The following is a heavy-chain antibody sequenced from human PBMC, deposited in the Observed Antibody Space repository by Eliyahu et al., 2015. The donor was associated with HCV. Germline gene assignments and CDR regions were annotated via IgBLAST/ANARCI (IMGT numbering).Heavy chain of an antibody. CDR2: ITSSGDII. D-gene: IGHD6-6*01. Sequence: EVQLVESGGGLVQPGGSLRLSCXAXGFTFSSHXMNWVRQAAGKGLEWISYITSSGDIIYYADSVRGRFTISRDNAKNSLFLQMDSLRVEDTAVYYCARDDRIARQIDWWGQGTLVTVSS. V-gene: IGHV3-48*03. J-gene: IGHJ4*02. CDR1: GFTFSSHX. CDR3: ARDDRIARQIDW.